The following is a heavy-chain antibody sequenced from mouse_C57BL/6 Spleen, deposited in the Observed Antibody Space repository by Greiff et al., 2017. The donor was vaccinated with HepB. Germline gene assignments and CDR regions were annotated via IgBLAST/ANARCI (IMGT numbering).Heavy chain of an antibody. CDR2: IYPGDGDT. V-gene: IGHV1-82*01. CDR3: AEGYYYGSSSYYAMDY. D-gene: IGHD1-1*01. CDR1: GYAFSSSW. J-gene: IGHJ4*01. Sequence: VQLQESGPELVKPGASVKISCKASGYAFSSSWMNWVKQRPGKGLEWIGRIYPGDGDTNYNGKFKGKATLTADKSSSTAYMQLSSLTSEDSAVYFCAEGYYYGSSSYYAMDYWGQGTSVTVSS.